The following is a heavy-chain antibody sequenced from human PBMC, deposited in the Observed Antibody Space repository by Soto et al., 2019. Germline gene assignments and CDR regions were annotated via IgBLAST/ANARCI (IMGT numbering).Heavy chain of an antibody. CDR3: AREMGALGLNWFDP. Sequence: GGSLRLSCAASGFTFSSYAMHWVRQAPGKGLEWVAVISYDGSNKYYADSVKGRFTISRDNSKNTLYLQMNSLRAEDTAVYYCAREMGALGLNWFDPWGQGTLVTVSS. J-gene: IGHJ5*02. CDR1: GFTFSSYA. CDR2: ISYDGSNK. V-gene: IGHV3-30-3*01. D-gene: IGHD1-26*01.